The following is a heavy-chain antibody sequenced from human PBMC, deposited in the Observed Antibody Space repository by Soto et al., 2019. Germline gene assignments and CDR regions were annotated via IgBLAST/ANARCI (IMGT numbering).Heavy chain of an antibody. CDR1: GFTFSNAW. CDR3: TTDGSGSSPELLWQSDY. CDR2: IKSKTDGGTT. J-gene: IGHJ4*02. Sequence: EVQLVESGGGLVKPGGSLRLSCAASGFTFSNAWMNWVRQAPGKGLEWVGRIKSKTDGGTTDYAAPVKGRFTISRDDSKNTLYLQMNSLKTEDTAVYYCTTDGSGSSPELLWQSDYWGQGTLVTVSS. V-gene: IGHV3-15*07. D-gene: IGHD3-10*01.